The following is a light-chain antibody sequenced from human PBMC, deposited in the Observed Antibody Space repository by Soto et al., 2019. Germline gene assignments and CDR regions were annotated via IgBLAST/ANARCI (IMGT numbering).Light chain of an antibody. V-gene: IGKV1-9*01. CDR2: AAS. CDR1: QGITDF. Sequence: DIQLTQSPSFLSASVGDRVTISCRASQGITDFLAWYQQKPGKAPKLLIYAASTLQSGVPSRFSGSASGTEFTLTISSLQPEDFANYCCQQFNVYPLTFGGGTMLEIK. CDR3: QQFNVYPLT. J-gene: IGKJ4*01.